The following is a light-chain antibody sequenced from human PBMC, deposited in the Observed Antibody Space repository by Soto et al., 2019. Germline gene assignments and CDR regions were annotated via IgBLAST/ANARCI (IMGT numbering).Light chain of an antibody. CDR2: EAS. V-gene: IGKV3-11*01. Sequence: EIVLTQSPATLSLSPGERATLSCRASQNVNYYLAWYQQKPGQAPRLLIYEASNRATGIPARFSGSGSGTDFTLTISSLEPEDFAVYYCQQYGEPTFGQGTKVEIK. J-gene: IGKJ1*01. CDR3: QQYGEPT. CDR1: QNVNYY.